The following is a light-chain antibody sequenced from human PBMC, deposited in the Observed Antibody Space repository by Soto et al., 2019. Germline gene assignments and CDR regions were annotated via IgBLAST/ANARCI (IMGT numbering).Light chain of an antibody. CDR3: LQDFSYPRT. CDR1: QNIISN. Sequence: VLTQSPGTLSLSPGERATLSCRASQNIISNLAWYQQKPGQAPRLLIYSASTLQSGVPSRFSGSGSGTDFTLTISSLQPEDSATYYCLQDFSYPRTFGQGTKVDIK. V-gene: IGKV3-15*01. CDR2: SAS. J-gene: IGKJ1*01.